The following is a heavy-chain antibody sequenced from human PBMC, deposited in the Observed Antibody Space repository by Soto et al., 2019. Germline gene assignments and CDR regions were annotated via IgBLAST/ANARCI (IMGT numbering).Heavy chain of an antibody. CDR2: ISYDGSNK. V-gene: IGHV3-30-3*01. D-gene: IGHD3-10*01. J-gene: IGHJ4*02. Sequence: QVQLVESGGGVVQPGRSLRLSCAASGFTFSSYAMHWVRQAPGKGLEWVAVISYDGSNKYYADSVKGRFTISRDNSKNTLYLQMNSLRAEDTAVYYCARGPEYYRSGSYYPFDYWGQGTLVTVSS. CDR1: GFTFSSYA. CDR3: ARGPEYYRSGSYYPFDY.